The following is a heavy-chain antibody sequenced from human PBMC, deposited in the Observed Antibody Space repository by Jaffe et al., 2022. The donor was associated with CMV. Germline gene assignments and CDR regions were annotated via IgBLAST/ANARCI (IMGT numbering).Heavy chain of an antibody. CDR3: ARRMWQWLVLGYYYYYYGMDV. J-gene: IGHJ6*02. V-gene: IGHV1-8*01. CDR2: MNPNSGNT. Sequence: QVQLVQSGAEVKKPGASVKVSCKASGYTFTSYDINWVRQATGQGLEWMGWMNPNSGNTGYAQKFQGRVTMTRNTSISTAYMELSSLRSEDTAVYYCARRMWQWLVLGYYYYYYGMDVWGQGTTVTVSS. D-gene: IGHD6-19*01. CDR1: GYTFTSYD.